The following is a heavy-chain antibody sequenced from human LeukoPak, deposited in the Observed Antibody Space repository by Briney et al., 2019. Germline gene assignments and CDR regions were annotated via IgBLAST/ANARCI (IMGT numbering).Heavy chain of an antibody. J-gene: IGHJ4*02. D-gene: IGHD6-19*01. Sequence: SETLSLTCTVSGGSIINYFWSWIRQPPGKGLEWIGYIFDSGNTNYKPSLNSRVTMSLDTSKNQFSLELSSVTAADSAIYYCARGQYSSGWYYFDYWGQGTLVTVSS. CDR2: IFDSGNT. V-gene: IGHV4-59*01. CDR1: GGSIINYF. CDR3: ARGQYSSGWYYFDY.